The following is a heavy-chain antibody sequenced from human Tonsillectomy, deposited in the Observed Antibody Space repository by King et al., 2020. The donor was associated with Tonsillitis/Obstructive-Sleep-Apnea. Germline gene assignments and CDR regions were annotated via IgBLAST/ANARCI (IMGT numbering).Heavy chain of an antibody. D-gene: IGHD3-16*01. CDR1: GYTFTSYG. J-gene: IGHJ3*01. V-gene: IGHV7-4-1*02. CDR3: ARFGPDAFDF. Sequence: VQLVESGSELKKPGASVKVSCKASGYTFTSYGINWVRQAPGQGLEWMGWINTNTGIPTFARAFTGHFVFSLDTSVTTAYLQISGLKAEDTAVYYCARFGPDAFDFWGQGTMVTVSS. CDR2: INTNTGIP.